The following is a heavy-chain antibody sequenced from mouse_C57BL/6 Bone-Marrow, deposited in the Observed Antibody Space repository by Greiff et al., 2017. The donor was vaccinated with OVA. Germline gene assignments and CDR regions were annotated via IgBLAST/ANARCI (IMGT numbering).Heavy chain of an antibody. CDR3: ASPYYYGSY. J-gene: IGHJ3*01. CDR1: GYTFTSYW. V-gene: IGHV1-7*01. D-gene: IGHD1-1*01. Sequence: VQLQQSGAELAKPGASVKLSCKASGYTFTSYWMHWVKQRPGQGLEWIGYINPSSGYTKYNQKFKDKATLTADKYSSTAYMQLSSLTSEDSAVYYCASPYYYGSYWGQGTLVTVSA. CDR2: INPSSGYT.